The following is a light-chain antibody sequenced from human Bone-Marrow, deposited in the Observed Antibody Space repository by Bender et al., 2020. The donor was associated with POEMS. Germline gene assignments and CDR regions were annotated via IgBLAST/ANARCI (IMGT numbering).Light chain of an antibody. J-gene: IGLJ2*01. Sequence: SYEVTQPPSVSVSPGQTASIPCSGDNLGEKFVYWYQHKPGQSPLLVIYEDTKRPSGIPERFSASNSGHTATLTISGTQAKDEADYYCQTWDTSTVFFGGGTKLTVL. CDR1: NLGEKF. V-gene: IGLV3-1*01. CDR3: QTWDTSTVF. CDR2: EDT.